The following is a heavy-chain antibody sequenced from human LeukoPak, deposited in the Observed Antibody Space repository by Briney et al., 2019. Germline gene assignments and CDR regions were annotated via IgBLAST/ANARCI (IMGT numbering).Heavy chain of an antibody. V-gene: IGHV3-74*03. CDR3: ARSLGNTTVTTNYYYYYGMDV. J-gene: IGHJ6*02. Sequence: GGSLRLSCAASGFTFSSYWMHWVRQAPGKGLVWVSRINTDESSTTYADSVKGRFTISRDNAKNTLYLQMNSLRAEDTAVYYCARSLGNTTVTTNYYYYYGMDVWGQGTTVTVSS. CDR1: GFTFSSYW. D-gene: IGHD4-11*01. CDR2: INTDESST.